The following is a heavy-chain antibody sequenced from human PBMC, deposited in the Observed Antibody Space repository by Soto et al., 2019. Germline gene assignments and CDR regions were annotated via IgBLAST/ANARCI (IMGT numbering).Heavy chain of an antibody. Sequence: ASVKVSCKASGYTFTSYYMHWVRQAPGQGLEWMGIINPSGGSTSYAQKFQGRVTMTRDTSTSTVYMELSSLRSEDTAVYYCARDIFWGSYRNNWFDSWGQGTLVTVSS. J-gene: IGHJ5*01. CDR3: ARDIFWGSYRNNWFDS. D-gene: IGHD3-16*02. CDR1: GYTFTSYY. CDR2: INPSGGST. V-gene: IGHV1-46*01.